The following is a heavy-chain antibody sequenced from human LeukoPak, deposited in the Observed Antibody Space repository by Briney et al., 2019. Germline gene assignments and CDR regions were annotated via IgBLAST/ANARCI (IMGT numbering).Heavy chain of an antibody. CDR3: ARGRGADY. D-gene: IGHD3-10*01. V-gene: IGHV3-7*04. CDR2: INRGGSEK. Sequence: GGSLRLSCAASVFIFTAYGMNWGRQPPGKGLESVANINRGGSEKYYVDSVKGRFTISRDNAKTSVFLEMNSLRVEDTGVYYCARGRGADYWGQGTLITVS. CDR1: VFIFTAYG. J-gene: IGHJ4*02.